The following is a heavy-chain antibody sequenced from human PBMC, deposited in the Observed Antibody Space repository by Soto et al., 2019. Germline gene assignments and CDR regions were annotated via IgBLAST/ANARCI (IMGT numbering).Heavy chain of an antibody. CDR3: ARGSHRLHAYDSSGFSHYLDY. CDR1: GGSFSDFY. V-gene: IGHV4-34*01. CDR2: VNHSGST. D-gene: IGHD3-22*01. J-gene: IGHJ4*02. Sequence: PSETLSLTCAVSGGSFSDFYWTWIRQPPGKGLEWIGEVNHSGSTNYSPSLESRVTISIDTSNNRFSLKLPSVTAADTAMYYCARGSHRLHAYDSSGFSHYLDYWGQGTLVTVSS.